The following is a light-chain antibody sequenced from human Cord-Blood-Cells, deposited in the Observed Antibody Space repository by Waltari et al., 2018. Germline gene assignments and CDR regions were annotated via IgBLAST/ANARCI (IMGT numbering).Light chain of an antibody. CDR2: GAS. V-gene: IGKV3-20*01. CDR1: QCGSRSY. CDR3: QQYGSAPQAVFT. J-gene: IGKJ3*01. Sequence: DNVLTQPPGTLSWSPGASAHLSCRDSQCGSRSYLAWYQQKPCKAPRLLSYGASSRATGSTGRFSGSGSGTDFTLTISRLEPDDFAVYYCQQYGSAPQAVFTFGPGTKVDSK.